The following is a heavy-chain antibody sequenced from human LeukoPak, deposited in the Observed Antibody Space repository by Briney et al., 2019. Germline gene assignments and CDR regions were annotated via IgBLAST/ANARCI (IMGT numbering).Heavy chain of an antibody. CDR1: GFTFGDYA. Sequence: GGSLRLSCTASGFTFGDYAMSWVCQAPGKGLEWVGFIRSKAYGGTTEYAASVKGRFTISRDDSKSIAYLQMNSLKTEDTAVYYCTRSKAYYYDSSGYSGYWGQGTLVTVSS. J-gene: IGHJ4*02. CDR3: TRSKAYYYDSSGYSGY. CDR2: IRSKAYGGTT. D-gene: IGHD3-22*01. V-gene: IGHV3-49*04.